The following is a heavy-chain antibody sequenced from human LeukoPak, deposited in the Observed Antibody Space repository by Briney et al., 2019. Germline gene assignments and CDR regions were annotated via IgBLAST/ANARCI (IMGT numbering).Heavy chain of an antibody. CDR2: IYYSGST. J-gene: IGHJ1*01. D-gene: IGHD6-13*01. CDR3: ASYRAAAGTAEYFQH. V-gene: IGHV4-59*01. Sequence: PSETLSLTCTVSGGSISSYYWSWIRQPPGKGLEWIGYIYYSGSTNFNPSLKSRVTISVDTSKNQFSLKLSSVTAADTAVYYCASYRAAAGTAEYFQHWGQGTLVTVSS. CDR1: GGSISSYY.